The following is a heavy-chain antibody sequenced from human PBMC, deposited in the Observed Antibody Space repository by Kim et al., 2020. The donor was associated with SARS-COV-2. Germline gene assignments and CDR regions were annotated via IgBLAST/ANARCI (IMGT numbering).Heavy chain of an antibody. V-gene: IGHV3-21*01. Sequence: GGSLRLSCAASGFTFSSYSMNWVRQAPGKGLEWVSSISSSSSYIYYADSVKGRFTISRDNAKNSLYLKMNSLRAEDTAVYYCARVPMGARGAFDIWGQGTMVTVSS. J-gene: IGHJ3*02. CDR2: ISSSSSYI. CDR3: ARVPMGARGAFDI. D-gene: IGHD1-26*01. CDR1: GFTFSSYS.